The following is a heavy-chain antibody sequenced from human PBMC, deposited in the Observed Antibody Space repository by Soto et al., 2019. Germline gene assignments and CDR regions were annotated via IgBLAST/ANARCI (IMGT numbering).Heavy chain of an antibody. CDR1: GYAFTSYG. V-gene: IGHV1-18*04. CDR3: ARDWCSGGTCYLFFDY. J-gene: IGHJ4*02. D-gene: IGHD2-15*01. Sequence: ASVKVSCKASGYAFTSYGISYVRQSPGQALEWMGWISLYNGNTNYAQKFQGRVNMTTDTSTSTAYMELRSLRSDDTAVYYCARDWCSGGTCYLFFDYWGQGTLVTVSS. CDR2: ISLYNGNT.